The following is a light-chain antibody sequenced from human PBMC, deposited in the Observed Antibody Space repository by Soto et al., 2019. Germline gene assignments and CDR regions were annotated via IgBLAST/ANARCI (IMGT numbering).Light chain of an antibody. Sequence: DIQLTQSPSFLSASVGDRVTITCRVSQSISSYLNWYQQKPGKAPKLLIYAASSLQSGVPSRFSGSGSGTDFTLTISSLQPEDFATYYCQQSYSTPITFGQGTRLEIK. V-gene: IGKV1-39*01. CDR1: QSISSY. J-gene: IGKJ5*01. CDR2: AAS. CDR3: QQSYSTPIT.